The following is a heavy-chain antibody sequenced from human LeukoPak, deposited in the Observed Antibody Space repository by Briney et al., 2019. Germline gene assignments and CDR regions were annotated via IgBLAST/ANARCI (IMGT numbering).Heavy chain of an antibody. CDR1: GYTFTVYY. D-gene: IGHD1-1*01. V-gene: IGHV1-2*02. CDR2: INPKSGDT. J-gene: IGHJ4*02. Sequence: GAVRVSCKASGYTFTVYYMHWVRQAPGQGLEWIGWINPKSGDTDHAQTFQGRVTMTRHTSISTAFLELIRLKSDDTAVYYCARSGYNWGFDYWGQGTLVAVSS. CDR3: ARSGYNWGFDY.